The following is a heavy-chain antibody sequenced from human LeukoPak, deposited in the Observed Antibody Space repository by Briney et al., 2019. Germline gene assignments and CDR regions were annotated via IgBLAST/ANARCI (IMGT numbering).Heavy chain of an antibody. CDR2: TIGSGGST. V-gene: IGHV3-23*01. J-gene: IGHJ4*02. Sequence: GGSVRPFYALYGFSCSIYAMTWVRLAPGGGMECHSGTIGSGGSTYYADSVNGRFTMSRDNSKNTLYLQMNSLRAEDTAVYYCATAGCTDGICYLDYWGQGTLVTVSS. D-gene: IGHD2-8*01. CDR3: ATAGCTDGICYLDY. CDR1: GFSCSIYA.